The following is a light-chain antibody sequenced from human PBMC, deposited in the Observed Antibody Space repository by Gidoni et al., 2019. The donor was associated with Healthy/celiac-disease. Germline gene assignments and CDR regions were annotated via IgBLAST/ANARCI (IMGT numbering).Light chain of an antibody. V-gene: IGLV3-1*01. CDR3: QAWDSSTHVV. J-gene: IGLJ2*01. CDR2: QDS. CDR1: KLGDKY. Sequence: SYELTQPPSVSASPGQTASITCSGDKLGDKYACWYQQKPGQSPVLVIYQDSKRTSGIPERFSGSNSGNTATLTISGTQAMDEADYYCQAWDSSTHVVFGGGTKLTVL.